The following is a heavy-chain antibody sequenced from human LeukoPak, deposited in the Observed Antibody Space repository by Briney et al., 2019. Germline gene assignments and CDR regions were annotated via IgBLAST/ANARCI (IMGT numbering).Heavy chain of an antibody. Sequence: HGASVKVSCKASGYTFTSHYMHWVRQAPEQGLEWMGIINPSGGSTSYAQKFQGRVTMTRDTSISTAYMELSRLRSDDTAVYYCARDLPYDFWSGYYHRRGFWFDPWGQGTLVTVSS. V-gene: IGHV1-46*01. CDR2: INPSGGST. CDR1: GYTFTSHY. J-gene: IGHJ5*02. CDR3: ARDLPYDFWSGYYHRRGFWFDP. D-gene: IGHD3-3*01.